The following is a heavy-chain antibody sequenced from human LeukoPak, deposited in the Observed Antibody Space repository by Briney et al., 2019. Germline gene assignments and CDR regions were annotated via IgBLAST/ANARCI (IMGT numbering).Heavy chain of an antibody. Sequence: PGGSLRLSCAASGFTFSSYAMSWVRQAPGKGLERVSAISGSGGSTYYADSVKGRFTISRDNSKNTLYPQMNSLRAEDTAVCYCAKALFDIAAAVPSDYWGQGTLVTVSS. CDR2: ISGSGGST. D-gene: IGHD6-13*01. J-gene: IGHJ4*02. V-gene: IGHV3-23*01. CDR1: GFTFSSYA. CDR3: AKALFDIAAAVPSDY.